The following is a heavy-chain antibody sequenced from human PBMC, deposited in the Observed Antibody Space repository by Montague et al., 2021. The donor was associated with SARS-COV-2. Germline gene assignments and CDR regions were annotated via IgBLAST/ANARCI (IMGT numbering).Heavy chain of an antibody. CDR3: ARLGEGVVPAPILGVGPYYSYYYMDV. V-gene: IGHV4-59*01. CDR2: IYYSGST. Sequence: SETLSLTCTVSGGSISSYYWSWIRQPPGKGLEWIGYIYYSGSTNYNPSLKSRGTISVDTSKNLFPLKLSSVTAADTAVYYCARLGEGVVPAPILGVGPYYSYYYMDVWGKGTTVTVSS. D-gene: IGHD2-2*02. J-gene: IGHJ6*03. CDR1: GGSISSYY.